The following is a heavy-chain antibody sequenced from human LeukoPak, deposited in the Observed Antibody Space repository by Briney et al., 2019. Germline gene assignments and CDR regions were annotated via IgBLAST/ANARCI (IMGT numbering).Heavy chain of an antibody. CDR1: GVSISSFY. J-gene: IGHJ5*02. CDR3: ARDVRTEGWFDL. CDR2: ISYSGST. Sequence: SETLSLTCTVSGVSISSFYWSWIRQPPGKGLEWIGYISYSGSTNYNPSLKSRVTISADTSKNQFSLKLSSVTAADTAVYFCARDVRTEGWFDLWGQGTLVTVSS. V-gene: IGHV4-59*01.